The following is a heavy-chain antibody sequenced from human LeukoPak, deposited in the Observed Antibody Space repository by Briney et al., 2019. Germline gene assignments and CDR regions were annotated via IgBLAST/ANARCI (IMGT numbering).Heavy chain of an antibody. CDR2: IYNSGST. Sequence: SETLSLTCTVSGGSISRFYWGWIRQPPGKGLEYIGYIYNSGSTNYNPSLKSRVTISVDTSKKQFSLQLNSVTAADTAVYYCARVRSDTTLDGDYFDYWGQGTLVIVPS. V-gene: IGHV4-59*01. D-gene: IGHD3/OR15-3a*01. J-gene: IGHJ4*02. CDR3: ARVRSDTTLDGDYFDY. CDR1: GGSISRFY.